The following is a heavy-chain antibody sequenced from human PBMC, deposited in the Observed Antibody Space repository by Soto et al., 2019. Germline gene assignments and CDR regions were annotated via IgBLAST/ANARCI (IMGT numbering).Heavy chain of an antibody. CDR1: GGSINSDNDY. CDR2: IYYSGNT. J-gene: IGHJ3*02. D-gene: IGHD3-3*01. V-gene: IGHV4-31*03. Sequence: QVQLQESGPGLVKPSQTLSLTCTVSGGSINSDNDYWTWIRQHPGKGLEWIGFIYYSGNTHYNPSLKGRATISIDTSKKQFYLTLNSVTAADTAVYYCAKDGGAFDIWGQGTMVTVSS. CDR3: AKDGGAFDI.